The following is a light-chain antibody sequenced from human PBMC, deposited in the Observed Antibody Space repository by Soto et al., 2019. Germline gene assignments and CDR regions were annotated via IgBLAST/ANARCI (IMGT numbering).Light chain of an antibody. CDR3: QQYNDWPPQLT. J-gene: IGKJ4*01. CDR2: GAS. Sequence: EIVMTQSPATLSLSVGERATLSCRASHSVSSKLAWYQQKPGQAPRLLIYGASTRTTDIPARFSGSGSGTEFTLTISSLQSEDFAVYYCQQYNDWPPQLTFGRGTKVEIK. V-gene: IGKV3-15*01. CDR1: HSVSSK.